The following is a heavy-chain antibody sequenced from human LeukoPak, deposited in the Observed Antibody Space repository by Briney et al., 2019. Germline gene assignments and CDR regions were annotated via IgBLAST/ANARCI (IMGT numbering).Heavy chain of an antibody. V-gene: IGHV3-20*04. CDR3: AKRAEPALDSSGWYVSD. D-gene: IGHD6-19*01. J-gene: IGHJ4*02. CDR2: INWNGGST. CDR1: GFTFSSYE. Sequence: GGSLRLSCAASGFTFSSYEMNWVRQAPGKGLEWVSGINWNGGSTGYADSVKGRFTISRDNAKNSLYLQMNSLRAEDTALYYCAKRAEPALDSSGWYVSDWGQGTLVTVSS.